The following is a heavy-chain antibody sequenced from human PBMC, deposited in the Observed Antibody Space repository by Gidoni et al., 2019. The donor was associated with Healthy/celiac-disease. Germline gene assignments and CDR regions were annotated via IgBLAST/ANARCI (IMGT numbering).Heavy chain of an antibody. V-gene: IGHV3-9*01. Sequence: LEWVSGISWNRGSIGYADSVTGRFTISRDNAKNSLYLQMNRLRAEDTALYYCAKDLEMSTIGLSFDIWGQGTMVTVSS. CDR3: AKDLEMSTIGLSFDI. D-gene: IGHD1-1*01. CDR2: ISWNRGSI. J-gene: IGHJ3*02.